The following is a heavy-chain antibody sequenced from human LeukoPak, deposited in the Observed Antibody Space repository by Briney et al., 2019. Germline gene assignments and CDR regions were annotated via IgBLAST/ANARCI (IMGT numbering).Heavy chain of an antibody. D-gene: IGHD4-17*01. Sequence: SETLSLTCTVSGGSISSGGYYWSWIRQHPGKVLEWIGYIYYSGSTYYNPSLKSRVTISVDTSKNQFSLKLSSVTAADTAVYYCARTTTVTTFFDYWGQGTLVTVSS. CDR2: IYYSGST. CDR3: ARTTTVTTFFDY. CDR1: GGSISSGGYY. J-gene: IGHJ4*02. V-gene: IGHV4-31*03.